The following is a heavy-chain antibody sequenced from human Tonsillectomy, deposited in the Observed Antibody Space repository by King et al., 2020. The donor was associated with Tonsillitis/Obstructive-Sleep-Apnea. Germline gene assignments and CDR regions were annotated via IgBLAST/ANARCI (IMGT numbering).Heavy chain of an antibody. V-gene: IGHV4-34*01. CDR1: GGSFSGYY. CDR3: AREPYTSGGVDRYFDY. J-gene: IGHJ4*02. CDR2: INHSGST. Sequence: VQLQQWGAELLKPSATLSLTCAVYGGSFSGYYWSWIRQPPGKGLEWIGEINHSGSTNYNPSLKSRVTITVDTSKNQFSLNLSSVTAADTAVYYCAREPYTSGGVDRYFDYWGQGTLVTVSS. D-gene: IGHD6-19*01.